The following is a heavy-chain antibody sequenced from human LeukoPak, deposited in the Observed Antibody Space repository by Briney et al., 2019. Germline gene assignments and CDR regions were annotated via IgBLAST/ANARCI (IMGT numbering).Heavy chain of an antibody. CDR3: ARAVGASEGVDY. J-gene: IGHJ4*02. Sequence: GGSLRLSCAASGFTFSSYGMSWVRQAPGKGLEWVSAISGSGNAISYADSVKGRFTIPRDNAKNSLYLQMNSLRAEDTAVYYCARAVGASEGVDYWGQGTLVTVSS. V-gene: IGHV3-21*04. CDR1: GFTFSSYG. CDR2: ISGSGNAI. D-gene: IGHD1-26*01.